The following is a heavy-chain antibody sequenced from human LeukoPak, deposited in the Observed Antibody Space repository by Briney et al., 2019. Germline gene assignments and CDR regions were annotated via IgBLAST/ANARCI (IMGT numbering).Heavy chain of an antibody. CDR2: IYYTGST. CDR3: ASSYDFWSGYYSY. Sequence: SETLSLTCTVSGGSISSYYWSWIRQPPGKGLEWIGYIYYTGSTNYNPSLKSRVTISVDTSKNQFSLRLSSVTAADTAVYYCASSYDFWSGYYSYWGQGTLVTVSS. V-gene: IGHV4-59*08. J-gene: IGHJ4*02. CDR1: GGSISSYY. D-gene: IGHD3-3*01.